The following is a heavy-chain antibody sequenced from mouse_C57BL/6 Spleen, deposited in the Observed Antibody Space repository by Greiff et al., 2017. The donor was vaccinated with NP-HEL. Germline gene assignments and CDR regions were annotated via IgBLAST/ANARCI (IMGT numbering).Heavy chain of an antibody. CDR3: RCLYYYGSSYEYFDV. D-gene: IGHD1-1*01. Sequence: EVQLQQSGPELVKPGASVKMSCKASGYTFTDYNMHWVKQSHGKSLEWIGYINPNNGGTSYNQKFKGKATLTVNKSSSTAYMELRSLTSEDSAVYYCRCLYYYGSSYEYFDVWGTGTTVTVSS. V-gene: IGHV1-22*01. CDR1: GYTFTDYN. J-gene: IGHJ1*03. CDR2: INPNNGGT.